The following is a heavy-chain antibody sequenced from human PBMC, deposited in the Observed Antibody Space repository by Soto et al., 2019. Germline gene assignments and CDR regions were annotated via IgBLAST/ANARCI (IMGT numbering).Heavy chain of an antibody. CDR2: ISGSGGST. CDR1: GFTFSSYA. Sequence: GGSLRLSCAASGFTFSSYAMSWVRQAPGKGLEWVSAISGSGGSTYYADSVKGHVTISADKSISTAYLQWSSLKASDTAMYYCARSYSSGWYTYYYYGMDVWGQGTTVTVSS. J-gene: IGHJ6*02. V-gene: IGHV3-23*01. CDR3: ARSYSSGWYTYYYYGMDV. D-gene: IGHD6-19*01.